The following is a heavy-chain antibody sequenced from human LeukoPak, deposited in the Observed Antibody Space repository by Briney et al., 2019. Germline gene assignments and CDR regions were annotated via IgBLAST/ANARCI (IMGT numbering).Heavy chain of an antibody. J-gene: IGHJ4*02. V-gene: IGHV3-7*03. Sequence: GGSLRLSCAASGFSFSSYWMNWVRQAPGKGLEWVANIKQDGSEKYYVDSVKGRFTISRNNAKNSLYLQMNSLRAEDTAVYYCASGGYSFFYWGQGTLVTVSS. D-gene: IGHD5-18*01. CDR2: IKQDGSEK. CDR3: ASGGYSFFY. CDR1: GFSFSSYW.